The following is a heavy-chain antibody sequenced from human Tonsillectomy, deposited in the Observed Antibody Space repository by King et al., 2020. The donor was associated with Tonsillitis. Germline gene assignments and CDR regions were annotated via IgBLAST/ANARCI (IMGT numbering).Heavy chain of an antibody. CDR1: GFTFSNYA. D-gene: IGHD1-26*01. CDR2: ISGGGGST. V-gene: IGHV3-23*04. CDR3: AKDFFRRDVGYFDY. Sequence: VQLVESGGGLVQPGGSLRLSCAASGFTFSNYALSWVRQAPGKGLEWVSFISGGGGSTYYADSVKGRFTISRDNSKKTLYLQFSSLRAEDTALYYGAKDFFRRDVGYFDYWGQGTLVTVSS. J-gene: IGHJ4*02.